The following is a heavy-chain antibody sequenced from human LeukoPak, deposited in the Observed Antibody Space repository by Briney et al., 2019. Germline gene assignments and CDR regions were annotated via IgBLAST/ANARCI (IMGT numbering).Heavy chain of an antibody. Sequence: SETLSLTCAVYGGSFSGYYWSWIRQPPGKGLEWIGEINHSGSTNSNPSLKSRVTISVDTSKSQFSLKLSSVTAADTAVYYCARSMVRGVIDYWGQGTLVTVSS. CDR1: GGSFSGYY. V-gene: IGHV4-34*01. D-gene: IGHD3-10*01. CDR3: ARSMVRGVIDY. CDR2: INHSGST. J-gene: IGHJ4*02.